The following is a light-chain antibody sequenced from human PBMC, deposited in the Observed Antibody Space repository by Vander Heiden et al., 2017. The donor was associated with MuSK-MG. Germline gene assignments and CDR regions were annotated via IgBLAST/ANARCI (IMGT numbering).Light chain of an antibody. J-gene: IGKJ1*01. CDR2: DAS. CDR1: QGISRY. CDR3: QQYYNFPQT. V-gene: IGKV1D-8*03. Sequence: LWMTPAPSFLSASTGDRVTISCRASQGISRYLTWYQQKPGKAPKLLIYDASTLQSGVPSRFSGSGSGTDFTLTITRLQSDDFATYYCQQYYNFPQTFGQGTKVEIK.